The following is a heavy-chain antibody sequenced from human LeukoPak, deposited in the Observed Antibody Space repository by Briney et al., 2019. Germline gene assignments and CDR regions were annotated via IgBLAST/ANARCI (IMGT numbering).Heavy chain of an antibody. V-gene: IGHV1-46*01. J-gene: IGHJ4*02. CDR1: GYTFTSYY. CDR3: ARDLSGGTTVTTGGSGDY. D-gene: IGHD4-17*01. Sequence: ASVKVSCKASGYTFTSYYMHWVRQAPGQGLEWMGIINPSGGSTSYAQKFQGRVTMTRDTSTSTVYMELSSLRSEDTAVYYCARDLSGGTTVTTGGSGDYWGQGTLVTVSS. CDR2: INPSGGST.